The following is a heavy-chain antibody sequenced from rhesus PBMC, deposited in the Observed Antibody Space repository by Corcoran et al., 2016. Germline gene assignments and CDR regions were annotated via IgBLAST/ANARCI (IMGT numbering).Heavy chain of an antibody. CDR3: ARDWGGGVGAVGDY. Sequence: QVQLQQWGEGLVKPSETLSLTCAVYGGSISDSFYWSWIRQPPGQGREWIGYIYGNSANTNYNPSLKIRVTISKDTSKTQFSLRRGSVTAADTAVYYCARDWGGGVGAVGDYWGQGVLVTVSS. CDR1: GGSISDSFY. V-gene: IGHV4-73*01. D-gene: IGHD1-44*02. CDR2: IYGNSANT. J-gene: IGHJ4*01.